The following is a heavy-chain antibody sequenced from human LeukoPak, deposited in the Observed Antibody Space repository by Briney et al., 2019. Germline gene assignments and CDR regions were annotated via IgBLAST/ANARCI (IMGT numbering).Heavy chain of an antibody. V-gene: IGHV3-21*01. CDR3: ARATDGDYVPY. D-gene: IGHD4-17*01. CDR2: ISSSSSYI. CDR1: GFTFSSYS. J-gene: IGHJ4*02. Sequence: PGGSLRLSCAASGFTFSSYSTNWVRQAPGKGLEWVSSISSSSSYINYADSVKGRFTISRDNAKNSLYLQMNSLRAEDTAVYYCARATDGDYVPYWGQGTLVTVSS.